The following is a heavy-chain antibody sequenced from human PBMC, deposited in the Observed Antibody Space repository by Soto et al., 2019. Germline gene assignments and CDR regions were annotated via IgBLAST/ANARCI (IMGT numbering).Heavy chain of an antibody. Sequence: GGSLRLSCAASGFTFSSYAMSWVRQAPGKGLEWVSAISGSGGSTYYADSVKGRFTISRDNSKNTLYRQMNSLRAEDTAVYYCAKDSRQDYVVFFDYWGQGTLVTVSS. J-gene: IGHJ4*02. CDR3: AKDSRQDYVVFFDY. CDR2: ISGSGGST. V-gene: IGHV3-23*01. CDR1: GFTFSSYA. D-gene: IGHD4-17*01.